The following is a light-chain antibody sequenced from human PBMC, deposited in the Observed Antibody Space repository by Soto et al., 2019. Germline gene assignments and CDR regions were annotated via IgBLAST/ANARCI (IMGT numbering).Light chain of an antibody. J-gene: IGLJ2*01. CDR2: RNN. Sequence: QSVLTQPPSASGTPGQRVTISCSGSSSNIGSNYVYWYHQLPGTAPKLLIYRNNQRPSGVPDRFSGSKSGTSASLAISGLRSEDEADYYCAAWDDSLSVLFGGGTKLTVL. V-gene: IGLV1-47*01. CDR1: SSNIGSNY. CDR3: AAWDDSLSVL.